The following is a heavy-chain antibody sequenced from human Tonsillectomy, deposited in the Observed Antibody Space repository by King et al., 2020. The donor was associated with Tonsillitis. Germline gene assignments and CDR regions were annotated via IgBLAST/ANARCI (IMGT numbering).Heavy chain of an antibody. CDR3: ARGSKIAVAGTWFDP. D-gene: IGHD6-19*01. V-gene: IGHV4-34*01. CDR1: GGSFSGYY. J-gene: IGHJ5*02. CDR2: INHIGST. Sequence: HVQLQQWGAGLLKPSETLSLTCAVYGGSFSGYYCSWIRQPPGKGLEWIGEINHIGSTNYNPSLKSRVTISVDTSKNQFSLKLSSVTAADTAVYYCARGSKIAVAGTWFDPWGQGTLVTVSS.